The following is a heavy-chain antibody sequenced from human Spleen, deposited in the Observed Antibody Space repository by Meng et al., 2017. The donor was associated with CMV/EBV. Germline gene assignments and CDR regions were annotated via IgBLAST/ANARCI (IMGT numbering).Heavy chain of an antibody. J-gene: IGHJ4*02. Sequence: GESLKISCAASGFTFSIYWMSWVRQAAGKGLEWVGNIKRDETEKNYVDSVKGRFTTSRDNAKNSLYLQMNSLRAEDTAVYYCGRGSSSGLRNFDSWGQGTLVTVSS. CDR3: GRGSSSGLRNFDS. V-gene: IGHV3-7*01. CDR2: IKRDETEK. CDR1: GFTFSIYW. D-gene: IGHD6-6*01.